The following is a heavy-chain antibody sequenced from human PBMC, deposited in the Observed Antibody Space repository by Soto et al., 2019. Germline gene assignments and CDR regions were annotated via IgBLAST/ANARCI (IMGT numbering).Heavy chain of an antibody. V-gene: IGHV6-1*01. J-gene: IGHJ5*01. CDR2: TYYRSRWYN. D-gene: IGHD1-26*01. Sequence: QVQLQESGPGLVRPSQTLSLTCAISGDSVSSSSVTWNWIRQSPSRGLEWLGRTYYRSRWYNDYAESVKSRIIINPDTSKNQFSLHLNSVTPEDTAVNYCVRLIGNSWLDFGGQGTLVTVSS. CDR1: GDSVSSSSVT. CDR3: VRLIGNSWLDF.